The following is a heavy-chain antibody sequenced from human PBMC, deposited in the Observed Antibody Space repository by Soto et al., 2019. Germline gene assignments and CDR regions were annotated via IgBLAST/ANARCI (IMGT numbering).Heavy chain of an antibody. Sequence: KASETPSSTCAVSGYSISTGYYWGWIRQPPGKGLEWIGSIYHSGSTYYNPSLKSRVTISVDTSKNQFSLKLSPVTAADTAVYYCARVGRHIVGATADSWGQATLVTVSS. CDR2: IYHSGST. D-gene: IGHD1-26*01. CDR1: GYSISTGYY. CDR3: ARVGRHIVGATADS. J-gene: IGHJ1*01. V-gene: IGHV4-38-2*01.